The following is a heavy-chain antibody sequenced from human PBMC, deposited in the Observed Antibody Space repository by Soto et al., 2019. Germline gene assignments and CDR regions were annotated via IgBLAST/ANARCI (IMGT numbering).Heavy chain of an antibody. CDR1: GFNFNEYY. Sequence: QVQLVESGGGFVKPGGSLRLSCAASGFNFNEYYMSWIRQAPGKGLEWVGYISGSETFTNYADSVKGRFTISRDNTKNSLYLQMDSLRTEDTALYYCARDREGFSGFGWAEYLGQGTLVTVSS. CDR2: ISGSETFT. D-gene: IGHD6-25*01. J-gene: IGHJ4*02. V-gene: IGHV3-11*06. CDR3: ARDREGFSGFGWAEY.